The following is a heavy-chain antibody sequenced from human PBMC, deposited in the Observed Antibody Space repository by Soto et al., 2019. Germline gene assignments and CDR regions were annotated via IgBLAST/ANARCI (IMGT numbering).Heavy chain of an antibody. V-gene: IGHV3-23*01. J-gene: IGHJ6*02. CDR1: GFTFSSYA. CDR2: ISGSGGST. D-gene: IGHD2-2*01. CDR3: AKDRLIGEKDIVVVPAAKVDYYYYGMDV. Sequence: GGSLRLSCAASGFTFSSYAMSWVRQAPGKGLEWVSAISGSGGSTYYADSVKGRFTISRDNSKNTLYLQMNSLRAEDTAVYYCAKDRLIGEKDIVVVPAAKVDYYYYGMDVWGQGTTVTVSS.